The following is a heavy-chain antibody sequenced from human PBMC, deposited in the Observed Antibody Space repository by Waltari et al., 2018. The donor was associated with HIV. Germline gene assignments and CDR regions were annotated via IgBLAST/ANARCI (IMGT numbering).Heavy chain of an antibody. V-gene: IGHV1-18*01. Sequence: QAHLVQSGAEVKKPGASVKLSCRPYAYTSTNFGISWLRQAPGKGLEWLGWINVHTGNFNYQQKFRGRVTMTTDTSTNTAYMELTSLKSDDTAVYYCARGSRIWELDPWGQGTLVTVSS. CDR2: INVHTGNF. D-gene: IGHD1-26*01. CDR3: ARGSRIWELDP. J-gene: IGHJ5*02. CDR1: AYTSTNFG.